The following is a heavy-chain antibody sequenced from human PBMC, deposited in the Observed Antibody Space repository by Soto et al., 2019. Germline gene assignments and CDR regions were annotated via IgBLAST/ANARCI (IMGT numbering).Heavy chain of an antibody. Sequence: QLQLQESGPGLVKPSETLSLTCTVSGGSISSSSYYWGWIRQPPGKGLEWIGSIYYSGSTYYNPSLKSRVTISVDKSKNQFSLKLSSVTAADTAVYYCASVSPGGFRRSGYYPYYFDYWGQGTLVTVSS. CDR2: IYYSGST. CDR1: GGSISSSSYY. J-gene: IGHJ4*02. V-gene: IGHV4-39*01. D-gene: IGHD3-3*01. CDR3: ASVSPGGFRRSGYYPYYFDY.